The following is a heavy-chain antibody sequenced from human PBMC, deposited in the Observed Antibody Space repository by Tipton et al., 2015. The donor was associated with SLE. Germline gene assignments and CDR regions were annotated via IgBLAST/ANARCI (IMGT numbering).Heavy chain of an antibody. CDR3: ARDPNGGYGSFDY. D-gene: IGHD7-27*01. CDR1: GGSIRNYY. J-gene: IGHJ4*02. V-gene: IGHV4-59*01. Sequence: GLVKPSETLSLTCTVSGGSIRNYYWSWMRQPPGKGLEWIGQMYHSGSTNYNPSLKSRVTISVDTSKNQFSLKLSSVTAADTAVYFCARDPNGGYGSFDYWGLGALVTVSS. CDR2: MYHSGST.